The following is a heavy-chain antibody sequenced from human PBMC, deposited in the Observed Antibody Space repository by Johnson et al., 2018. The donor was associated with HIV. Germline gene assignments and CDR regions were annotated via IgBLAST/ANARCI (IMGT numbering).Heavy chain of an antibody. Sequence: QVQLVESGGGVVQPGRSLRLSCAASGFSFNSYAMHWVRQAPGKGLEWVAVLSYAGTNEYYADSVKGRFTISRDNSKNTLYLQMNSLRPEDTAVYYCAREGSGSWGRKRGPVKADAFDIWGQGTMVTVSS. CDR2: LSYAGTNE. CDR1: GFSFNSYA. J-gene: IGHJ3*02. CDR3: AREGSGSWGRKRGPVKADAFDI. V-gene: IGHV3-30*04. D-gene: IGHD1-26*01.